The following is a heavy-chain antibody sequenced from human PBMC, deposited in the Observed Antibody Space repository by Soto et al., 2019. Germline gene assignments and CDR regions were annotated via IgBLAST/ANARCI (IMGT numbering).Heavy chain of an antibody. Sequence: PSETLSLTYTVSGGSISSYYWSWIRQPPGKGLEWIGYIYYSGSTNYNPSLKSRVTISVDTSKTQFFLKLNSVTAADTAVYFCTRDGGRYYAMDVWGQGTTVTVSS. CDR1: GGSISSYY. J-gene: IGHJ6*02. CDR3: TRDGGRYYAMDV. V-gene: IGHV4-59*01. CDR2: IYYSGST. D-gene: IGHD3-3*01.